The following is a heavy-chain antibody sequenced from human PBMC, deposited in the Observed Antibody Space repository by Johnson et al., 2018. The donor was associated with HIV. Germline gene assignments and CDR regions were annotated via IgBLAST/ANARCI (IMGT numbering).Heavy chain of an antibody. CDR1: GFTFDDYG. CDR2: INWNGSNK. V-gene: IGHV3-20*04. D-gene: IGHD4-11*01. Sequence: VQLVESGGGLVQPGGSLRLSCAASGFTFDDYGMSWVRQAPGKGLEWVSGINWNGSNKYYADSVKGRFTISRDNSKNTLYLQMNSLRAEDTAVYYCAKDQYSNYAWSAFDIWGQGTMVTVSS. CDR3: AKDQYSNYAWSAFDI. J-gene: IGHJ3*02.